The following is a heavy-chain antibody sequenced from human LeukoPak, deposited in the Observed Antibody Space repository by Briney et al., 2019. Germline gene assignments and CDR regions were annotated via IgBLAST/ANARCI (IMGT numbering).Heavy chain of an antibody. CDR1: GGPVSSSSYY. V-gene: IGHV4-39*01. Sequence: KTSETLSLTCTVSGGPVSSSSYYWGWVRQSPEKGLECIGTIYYAGDTYYNPSLGSRLTISVDTSKNQFSLKLRSVTAADAAVYYCATWDSGRYSQIDNWGQGTLVTVSS. CDR2: IYYAGDT. D-gene: IGHD1-26*01. CDR3: ATWDSGRYSQIDN. J-gene: IGHJ4*02.